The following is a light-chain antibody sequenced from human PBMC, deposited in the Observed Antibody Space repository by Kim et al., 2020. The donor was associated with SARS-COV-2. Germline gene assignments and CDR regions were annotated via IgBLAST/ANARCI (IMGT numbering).Light chain of an antibody. CDR2: SDN. Sequence: ELTQPPSASGTPGQRVTISCSGSSSNIGRNTVNWYQQLPGTAPKLRIYSDNQRPSGVPDRVSGSKSGTSASLAISGLQSEDEADYYCAAWDDSLNGPVFGGGTKVTVL. CDR1: SSNIGRNT. V-gene: IGLV1-44*01. CDR3: AAWDDSLNGPV. J-gene: IGLJ3*02.